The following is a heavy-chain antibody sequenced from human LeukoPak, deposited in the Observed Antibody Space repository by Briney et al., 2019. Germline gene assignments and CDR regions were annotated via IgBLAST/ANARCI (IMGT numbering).Heavy chain of an antibody. CDR3: ARGGPYSSSWYGARAYFQH. CDR1: GGSFSDYY. V-gene: IGHV4-34*01. J-gene: IGHJ1*01. Sequence: PSETLSLTCAVYGGSFSDYYWSWIRQPPGKGLEWIGEINHSGSTNYNPSLKSRVTISVDTSKNQFSLKLSSVTAADTAVYYCARGGPYSSSWYGARAYFQHWGQGTLVTVSS. D-gene: IGHD6-13*01. CDR2: INHSGST.